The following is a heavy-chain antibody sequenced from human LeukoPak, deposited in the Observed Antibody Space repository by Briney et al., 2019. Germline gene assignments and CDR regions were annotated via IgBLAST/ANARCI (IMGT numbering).Heavy chain of an antibody. CDR3: ARDLRQYNTAMVTGDY. D-gene: IGHD5-18*01. J-gene: IGHJ4*02. CDR1: GHTFTSYG. V-gene: IGHV1-18*01. CDR2: ISAYNGNT. Sequence: ASVKVSCKASGHTFTSYGISWVRQAPGQGLEWMGWISAYNGNTNYAQKLQGRVTMTTDTSASTAYMELRSLRSDDTAVYYCARDLRQYNTAMVTGDYWGQGTLVTVSS.